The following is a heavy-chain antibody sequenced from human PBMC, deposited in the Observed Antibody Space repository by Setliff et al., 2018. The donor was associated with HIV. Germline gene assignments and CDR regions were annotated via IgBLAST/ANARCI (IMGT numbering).Heavy chain of an antibody. Sequence: GGSLRLSCAASGFTFSSYSMNWVRQAPGKGLEWVSYISGSSDVIDYADSVKGRFTISRDNAKNSLYLQMNTLRVEDTAVYYCAKDISGWFSRQGSDYWGQGTLVTVSS. CDR2: ISGSSDVI. CDR3: AKDISGWFSRQGSDY. J-gene: IGHJ4*02. V-gene: IGHV3-48*01. CDR1: GFTFSSYS. D-gene: IGHD6-13*01.